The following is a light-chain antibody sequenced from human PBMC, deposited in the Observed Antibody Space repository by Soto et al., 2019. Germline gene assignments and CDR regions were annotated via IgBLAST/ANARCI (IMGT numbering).Light chain of an antibody. Sequence: EIVMTQSPATLSVSPGDTATLSCRASQSIGSNVGWYQQKPGQAPRLLIYGASTRATGISARFSGSGSGTEFRLTISSLQSEDLAVYYCQQYNTLALITFGQGTRLEIK. J-gene: IGKJ5*01. CDR1: QSIGSN. V-gene: IGKV3-15*01. CDR2: GAS. CDR3: QQYNTLALIT.